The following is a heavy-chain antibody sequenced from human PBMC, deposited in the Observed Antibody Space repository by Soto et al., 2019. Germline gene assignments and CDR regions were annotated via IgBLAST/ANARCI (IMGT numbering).Heavy chain of an antibody. V-gene: IGHV3-48*01. D-gene: IGHD2-15*01. CDR1: GLTFSSYS. CDR3: ARGLGYCSGGSCYYAFDI. Sequence: GGSLRLSCAASGLTFSSYSMNWVRQAPGKGLEWVSYISSSSSTIYYADSVKGRFTISRDNAKNSLYLQMNSLRAEDTAVYYCARGLGYCSGGSCYYAFDIWGQGTMVTVSS. CDR2: ISSSSSTI. J-gene: IGHJ3*02.